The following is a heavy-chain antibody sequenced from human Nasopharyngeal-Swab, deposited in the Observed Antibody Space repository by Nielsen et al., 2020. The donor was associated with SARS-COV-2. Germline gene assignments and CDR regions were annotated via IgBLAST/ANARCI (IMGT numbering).Heavy chain of an antibody. D-gene: IGHD2-2*01. V-gene: IGHV1-8*01. CDR1: GYTFTSYD. Sequence: ASVKVSCKASGYTFTSYDFKWVRQATGQGLEWMGWMNPNTGNTGYAQKFQGRVTMTRNTSISTAYMELSSLRSEDTAVYYCASANPTSDIVVVPAAKYYYYYYMDVWGKGTTVTVSS. J-gene: IGHJ6*03. CDR2: MNPNTGNT. CDR3: ASANPTSDIVVVPAAKYYYYYYMDV.